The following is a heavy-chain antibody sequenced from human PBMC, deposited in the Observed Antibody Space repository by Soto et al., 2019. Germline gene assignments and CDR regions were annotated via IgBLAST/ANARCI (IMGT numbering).Heavy chain of an antibody. D-gene: IGHD2-2*01. J-gene: IGHJ4*02. CDR3: ASFYCSSTSCCRSEGY. CDR1: GYSFTSYW. CDR2: IDPSDSYT. Sequence: GESLKISCKGSGYSFTSYWISWVRQMPGKGLEWMGRIDPSDSYTNYSPSFQGHVTISADKSISTAYLQWSSLKASDTAMYYCASFYCSSTSCCRSEGYWGQGTLVTVSS. V-gene: IGHV5-10-1*01.